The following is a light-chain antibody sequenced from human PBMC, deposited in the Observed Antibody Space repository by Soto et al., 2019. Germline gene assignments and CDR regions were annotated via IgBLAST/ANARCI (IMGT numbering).Light chain of an antibody. J-gene: IGKJ1*01. V-gene: IGKV3-20*01. CDR2: GAS. CDR3: EQGGSAPKT. CDR1: QSVSSSY. Sequence: EIVLTQSPGTLSLSPGERATISCRASQSVSSSYLAWYQQKPGQAPRLLIYGASSRATGIPDRFSGSGSGKVFTFIISILDPEEWAVNYCEQGGSAPKTFGQGTKVDIK.